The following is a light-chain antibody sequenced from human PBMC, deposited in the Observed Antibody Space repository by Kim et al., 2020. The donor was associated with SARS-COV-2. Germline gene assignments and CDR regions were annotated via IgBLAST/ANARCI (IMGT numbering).Light chain of an antibody. Sequence: EIVLTQSPATLSLSPGERATLSCRSSQSVSSYLAWYQQKPGQAPRLLIYDASNRATGIPARFSGSGSGTDFTLTISSLEPEDFAVYYCQQRSNWITFGQGTRVEI. CDR3: QQRSNWIT. V-gene: IGKV3-11*01. CDR1: QSVSSY. J-gene: IGKJ5*01. CDR2: DAS.